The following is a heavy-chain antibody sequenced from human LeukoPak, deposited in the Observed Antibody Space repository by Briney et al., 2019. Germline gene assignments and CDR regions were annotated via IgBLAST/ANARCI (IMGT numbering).Heavy chain of an antibody. CDR1: GYTFTSYD. CDR2: MNPNSGNT. D-gene: IGHD3-22*01. J-gene: IGHJ4*02. V-gene: IGHV1-8*01. CDR3: AIVSRRYYDSSGYRALGY. Sequence: ASVKVSCKASGYTFTSYDINWVRQAPGQGLEWMGWMNPNSGNTGYAQKFQGRVTMTRNTSISTAYMELSSLRSEDTAVYYCAIVSRRYYDSSGYRALGYWGQGTLVTVSS.